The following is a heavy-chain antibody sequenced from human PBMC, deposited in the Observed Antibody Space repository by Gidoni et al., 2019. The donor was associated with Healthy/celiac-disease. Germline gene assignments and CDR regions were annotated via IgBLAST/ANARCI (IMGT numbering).Heavy chain of an antibody. J-gene: IGHJ4*02. V-gene: IGHV4-39*01. D-gene: IGHD4-17*01. CDR1: GGSISSSSYY. Sequence: QLQLQESGLGLVKPSETLSLTCTVSGGSISSSSYYWGWIRQPPGKGLEWIGSIYYSGSTYYNPSLKSRVTISVDTSKNQFSLKLSSVTAADTAVYYCARRATVTVRGDYYFDYWGQGTLVTVSS. CDR2: IYYSGST. CDR3: ARRATVTVRGDYYFDY.